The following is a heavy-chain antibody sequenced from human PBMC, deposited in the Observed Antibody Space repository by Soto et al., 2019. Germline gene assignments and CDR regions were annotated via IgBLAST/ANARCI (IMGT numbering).Heavy chain of an antibody. Sequence: QVQLVQSGAEVKKPGASVKVSCKASGYTFTGSYMHWVRQAPGQGLEWMGLVNPNTGGTNYAQKFQGRVTMTRDTSISTAYMELSRLSSDDTAVFYCARGGYSSSSPSDYWGQGTLVTVSS. CDR2: VNPNTGGT. CDR1: GYTFTGSY. CDR3: ARGGYSSSSPSDY. V-gene: IGHV1-2*02. D-gene: IGHD6-6*01. J-gene: IGHJ4*02.